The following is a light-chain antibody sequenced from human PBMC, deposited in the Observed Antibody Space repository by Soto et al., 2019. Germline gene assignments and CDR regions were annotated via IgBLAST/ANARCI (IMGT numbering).Light chain of an antibody. J-gene: IGLJ2*01. CDR3: AAWDDILNGPV. V-gene: IGLV1-44*01. Sequence: QSVLTQPPSASGTPGQRVAISCSGSNSNIGSNTVNWYQQVPGTAPTALIYSNDQRPSGVPARFSASKSGSSASLAINGLQSEDEADYHCAAWDDILNGPVFGGGTNLTVL. CDR1: NSNIGSNT. CDR2: SND.